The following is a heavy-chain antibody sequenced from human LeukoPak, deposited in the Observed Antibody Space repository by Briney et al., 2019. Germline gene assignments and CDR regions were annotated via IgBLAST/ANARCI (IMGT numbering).Heavy chain of an antibody. V-gene: IGHV3-30*18. CDR2: ISYDGSNK. Sequence: GRSLRLSCAASGFTFSSYGMHWVRQAPGKGLEWVAVISYDGSNKYYADSVKGRFTISRDNSKNTLYPQMNSLRAEDTAVYYCAKAWLRYFDYWGQGTLVTVSS. CDR1: GFTFSSYG. D-gene: IGHD5-12*01. CDR3: AKAWLRYFDY. J-gene: IGHJ4*02.